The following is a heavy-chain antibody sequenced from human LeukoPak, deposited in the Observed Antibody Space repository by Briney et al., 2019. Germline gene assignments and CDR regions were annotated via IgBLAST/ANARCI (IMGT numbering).Heavy chain of an antibody. V-gene: IGHV4-31*03. CDR2: IYYSGST. CDR1: GGSISSGGYY. D-gene: IGHD4-23*01. Sequence: PSQTLSLTCTVSGGSISSGGYYWSWIRQHPGKGLEWIGYIYYSGSTYYNPSLKSRVTISVDTSKNQFSLKLSSVTAADTAVYYCARDSNGYGGNYNWFEPWGQGTLVTVSS. CDR3: ARDSNGYGGNYNWFEP. J-gene: IGHJ5*02.